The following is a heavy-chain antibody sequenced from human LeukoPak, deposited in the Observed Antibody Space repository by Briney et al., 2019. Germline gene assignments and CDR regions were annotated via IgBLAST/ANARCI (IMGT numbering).Heavy chain of an antibody. V-gene: IGHV3-30-3*01. CDR3: ARGWVGHDFWSGYSIPEFDY. Sequence: GGSLRLSCAASGFTFSSYAMHWVRQAPGKGLEWVAVISYDGSNKYYADSVKGRFTISRDNSKNTLYLQMNSLRAEDTAVYYCARGWVGHDFWSGYSIPEFDYWGQETLVTVSS. CDR2: ISYDGSNK. CDR1: GFTFSSYA. J-gene: IGHJ4*02. D-gene: IGHD3-3*01.